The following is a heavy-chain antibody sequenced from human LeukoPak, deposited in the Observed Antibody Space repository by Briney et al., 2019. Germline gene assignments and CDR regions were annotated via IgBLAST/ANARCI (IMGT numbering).Heavy chain of an antibody. CDR1: GGTFSSYA. Sequence: SVKVSCKASGGTFSSYAISWVRQAPGQGLEWMGGIIPIFGTANYAQKFQGRVTITADKSTSTAYMELSSLRSEDTAVYYCAKQGYYYGSGSYYPNWFDPWGQGTLVTVFS. CDR2: IIPIFGTA. D-gene: IGHD3-10*01. V-gene: IGHV1-69*06. J-gene: IGHJ5*02. CDR3: AKQGYYYGSGSYYPNWFDP.